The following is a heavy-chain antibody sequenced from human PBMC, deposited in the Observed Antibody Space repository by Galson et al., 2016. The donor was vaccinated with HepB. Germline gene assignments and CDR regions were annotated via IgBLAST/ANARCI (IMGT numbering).Heavy chain of an antibody. CDR1: GYTFSSHA. Sequence: SVKVSCKASGYTFSSHAMHWVRQAPGQRLEWMGWIDAVNGNTKYSQKFQGRVTITRDTSASTAYMEMNSLRSEDTAVYYCARGLTYYYDKLTVYNWLDPWGQGTLVTVSS. V-gene: IGHV1-3*01. CDR3: ARGLTYYYDKLTVYNWLDP. CDR2: IDAVNGNT. J-gene: IGHJ5*02. D-gene: IGHD3-22*01.